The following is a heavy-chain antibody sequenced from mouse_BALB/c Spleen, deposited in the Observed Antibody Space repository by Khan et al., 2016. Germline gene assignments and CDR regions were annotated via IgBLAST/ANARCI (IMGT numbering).Heavy chain of an antibody. J-gene: IGHJ4*01. Sequence: QIQLVQSGPELKKPGETVKISCKASGYTFTNYGMNWVKQAPGKGLKWMGWINTYTGEPTYADDFKGRFAFSLETSASTAYLQLTNRKNEDMATYFCARRRGYLSAMDYWGQGTSVTVSS. V-gene: IGHV9-1*02. CDR1: GYTFTNYG. CDR3: ARRRGYLSAMDY. CDR2: INTYTGEP. D-gene: IGHD2-3*01.